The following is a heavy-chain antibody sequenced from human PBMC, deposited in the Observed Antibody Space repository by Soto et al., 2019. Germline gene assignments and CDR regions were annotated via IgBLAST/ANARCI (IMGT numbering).Heavy chain of an antibody. D-gene: IGHD3-22*01. CDR3: ARHTNYYDSSGYYDGTFDI. J-gene: IGHJ3*02. V-gene: IGHV5-51*01. CDR2: IYPGDSDT. CDR1: GYSFTSYW. Sequence: ESLKISCKGSGYSFTSYWIGWVRQMPGKGLEWMGIIYPGDSDTRYSPPFQGQVTISADKSISTAYPQWSNMKVSDIAMYYCARHTNYYDSSGYYDGTFDIWGQGTMVTVSS.